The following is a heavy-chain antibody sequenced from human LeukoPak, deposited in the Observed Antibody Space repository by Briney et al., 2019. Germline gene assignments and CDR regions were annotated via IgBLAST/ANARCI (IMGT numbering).Heavy chain of an antibody. Sequence: SETLSLTCTVSGGSISSYYWSWIRQPPGKGLEWIGYIYYSGSTNYNPSLKSRVTIPVDTSKSQFSLKLSSVTAADTAVYYCAYSSGSTFDYWGQGTLVTVSS. CDR1: GGSISSYY. V-gene: IGHV4-59*01. CDR3: AYSSGSTFDY. D-gene: IGHD6-19*01. CDR2: IYYSGST. J-gene: IGHJ4*02.